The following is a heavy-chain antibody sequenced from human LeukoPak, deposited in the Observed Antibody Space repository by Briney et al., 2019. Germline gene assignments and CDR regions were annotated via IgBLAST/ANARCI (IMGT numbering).Heavy chain of an antibody. CDR2: ISGSGNGFSI. CDR1: GFVFSIYT. D-gene: IGHD3-22*01. V-gene: IGHV3-64*04. J-gene: IGHJ4*02. Sequence: GGSLRLSCSASGFVFSIYTMYWVRQAPGKGPEYVSTISGSGNGFSIYYADSVKGRFTISRDNAKNTLYLQMNSLRAEDTAVYHCASEGEYYYENSGYCPEDYWGQGTLVTVSS. CDR3: ASEGEYYYENSGYCPEDY.